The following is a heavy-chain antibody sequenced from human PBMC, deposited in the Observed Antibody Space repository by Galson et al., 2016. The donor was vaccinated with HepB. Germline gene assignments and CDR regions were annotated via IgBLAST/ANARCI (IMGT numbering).Heavy chain of an antibody. V-gene: IGHV5-51*01. CDR1: GYNFTSSW. Sequence: QSGAEVKKPGESLRISCKDSGYNFTSSWIAWARQMPGKGLEWMGIIYPADSDTRYSPSFQGQVTISADKSVSTAYLQWSSLKASDTAIYYCARPRACTDGVCRIFGYWGQGTLVSVST. D-gene: IGHD2-8*01. J-gene: IGHJ4*02. CDR3: ARPRACTDGVCRIFGY. CDR2: IYPADSDT.